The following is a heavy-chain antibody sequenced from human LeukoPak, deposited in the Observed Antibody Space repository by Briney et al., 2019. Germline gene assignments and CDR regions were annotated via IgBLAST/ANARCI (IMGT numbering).Heavy chain of an antibody. Sequence: ASVTVSCKASGGTFSSYAISWVRQAPGQGLERMGGIIPIFGTANYAQKFQGRVTITADESTSTAYMELSSLRTEDTAVYYCARESDVITFGGVIVHPPKLNWFDPWGQGTLVTVSS. J-gene: IGHJ5*02. CDR1: GGTFSSYA. D-gene: IGHD3-16*02. CDR2: IIPIFGTA. V-gene: IGHV1-69*13. CDR3: ARESDVITFGGVIVHPPKLNWFDP.